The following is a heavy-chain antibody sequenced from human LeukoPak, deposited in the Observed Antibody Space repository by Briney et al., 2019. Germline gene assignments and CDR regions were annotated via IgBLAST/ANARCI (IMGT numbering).Heavy chain of an antibody. D-gene: IGHD5-24*01. Sequence: GGSLRLSCAASGFTFSDYYMSWSRQAPGKGLEWVSYISSSGSTIYYADSVQGRFTISRDNAKNSLYLQMNSLRAEDTAVYYCARVSRDGYNFDYWGQGTLVTVSS. CDR1: GFTFSDYY. V-gene: IGHV3-11*01. J-gene: IGHJ4*02. CDR2: ISSSGSTI. CDR3: ARVSRDGYNFDY.